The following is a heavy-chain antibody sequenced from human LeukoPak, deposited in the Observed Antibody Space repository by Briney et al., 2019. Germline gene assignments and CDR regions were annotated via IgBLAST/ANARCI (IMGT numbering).Heavy chain of an antibody. V-gene: IGHV3-7*03. D-gene: IGHD4-17*01. CDR2: IKQDGSEK. CDR1: GFTFSSYR. J-gene: IGHJ4*02. Sequence: GGSLRLSCAASGFTFSSYRMSWVRQAPGKGLEWVANIKQDGSEKYYVDSVKGRFTISRDNAKNSLYLQMNSLRAEDTAVYYCARGGDLRDYGDYSYIPDLDYWGQGTLVTVSS. CDR3: ARGGDLRDYGDYSYIPDLDY.